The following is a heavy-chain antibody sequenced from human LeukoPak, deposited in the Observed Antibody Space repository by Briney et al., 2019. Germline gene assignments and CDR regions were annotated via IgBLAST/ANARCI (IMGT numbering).Heavy chain of an antibody. CDR2: IYHSGST. CDR1: GGSISSYY. J-gene: IGHJ5*02. D-gene: IGHD6-13*01. Sequence: SDTLSLTCTVSGGSISSYYWSWLRQPPGKGLEWIGYIYHSGSTNYNPSLKSRATISEDTSKNQFSLKLSSVTAADTAVYYCARDLAAAGTIDRWGQGTLVTVSS. V-gene: IGHV4-59*01. CDR3: ARDLAAAGTIDR.